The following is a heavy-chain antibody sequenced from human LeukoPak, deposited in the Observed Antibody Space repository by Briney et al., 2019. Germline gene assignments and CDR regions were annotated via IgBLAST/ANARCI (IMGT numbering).Heavy chain of an antibody. V-gene: IGHV1-18*01. CDR1: GYTFTSYG. J-gene: IGHJ4*02. D-gene: IGHD3-22*01. CDR2: ISAYNGNT. CDR3: ASSSDYYDSSGYYPRNYFDY. Sequence: GASVKVSCKASGYTFTSYGISWVRQAPGQGLEWMGWISAYNGNTNYAQKLQGRVTMTTDTSTSTAYMGLRSLRSDDTAVYYCASSSDYYDSSGYYPRNYFDYWGQGTLVTVSS.